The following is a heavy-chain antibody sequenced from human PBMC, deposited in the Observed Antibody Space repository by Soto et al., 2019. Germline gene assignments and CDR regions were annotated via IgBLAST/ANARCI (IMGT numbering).Heavy chain of an antibody. J-gene: IGHJ4*02. CDR3: ARTSGYSGYENFDY. D-gene: IGHD5-12*01. CDR1: GGSISSSNW. V-gene: IGHV4-4*02. Sequence: PSETLSLTCAVSGGSISSSNWWSWVRQPPGKGLEWIGEIYHSGSTNYNPSLKSRVTISVDKSKNQFSLKLSSVTAADTAVYYCARTSGYSGYENFDYWGQGTLVTVSS. CDR2: IYHSGST.